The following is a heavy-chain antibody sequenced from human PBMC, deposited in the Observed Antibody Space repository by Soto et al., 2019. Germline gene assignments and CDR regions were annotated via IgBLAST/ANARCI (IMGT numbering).Heavy chain of an antibody. V-gene: IGHV3-73*01. Sequence: GGSLRLSCAASGFTFGASALQRIRQASGKGLEWLGRIGSKGETYATTYAASVKGRFTISRDNSKNTLYLQMNSLRAEDTAVYYCAKDRAEWGSYDYWGQGILVTVSS. CDR1: GFTFGASA. J-gene: IGHJ4*02. CDR2: IGSKGETYAT. CDR3: AKDRAEWGSYDY. D-gene: IGHD7-27*01.